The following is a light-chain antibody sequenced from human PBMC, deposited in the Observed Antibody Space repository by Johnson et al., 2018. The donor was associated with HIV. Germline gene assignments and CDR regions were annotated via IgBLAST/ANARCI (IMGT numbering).Light chain of an antibody. J-gene: IGLJ1*01. CDR2: ENN. Sequence: QSVFTQPPSVSAAPGQKVSISCSGSSSNIGDNYVSWYQQVPGTAPKLLIYENNKRPSGIPDRFSGSKSGTSATLGITGLQTGDEADYYCGTWDSSLSAGINYVFGTGTKVTVL. V-gene: IGLV1-51*02. CDR3: GTWDSSLSAGINYV. CDR1: SSNIGDNY.